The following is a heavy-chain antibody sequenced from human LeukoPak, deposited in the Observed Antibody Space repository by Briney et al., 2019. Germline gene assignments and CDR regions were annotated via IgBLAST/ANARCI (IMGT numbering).Heavy chain of an antibody. CDR1: GYTFTSYG. J-gene: IGHJ4*02. CDR2: ISAYNGNT. Sequence: GASVKVSCKASGYTFTSYGISWVRQAPGQGLEWMGWISAYNGNTNYAQKLQGRVTMTTDTSTSTAYMELRSLRSDDTAVYYCARDWGGEYDILTGYYSDYWGQGTLVTVSS. CDR3: ARDWGGEYDILTGYYSDY. V-gene: IGHV1-18*01. D-gene: IGHD3-9*01.